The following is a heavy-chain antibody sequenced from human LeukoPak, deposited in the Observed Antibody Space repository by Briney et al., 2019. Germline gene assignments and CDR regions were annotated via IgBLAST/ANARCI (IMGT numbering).Heavy chain of an antibody. Sequence: GGSLRLSCAASEFTFSSYAMHWVRQAPGKGLEHVSGISSNGGSTYYANSVKGRFTISRDNSKNTLDLQMGGLRAEDMAVYYCARGDYYDSSGYSPFDYWGQGTLVTVSS. CDR2: ISSNGGST. CDR3: ARGDYYDSSGYSPFDY. V-gene: IGHV3-64*01. J-gene: IGHJ4*02. D-gene: IGHD3-22*01. CDR1: EFTFSSYA.